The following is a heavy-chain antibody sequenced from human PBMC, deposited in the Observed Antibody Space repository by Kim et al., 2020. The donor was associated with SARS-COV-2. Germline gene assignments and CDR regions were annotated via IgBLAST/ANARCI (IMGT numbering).Heavy chain of an antibody. CDR2: IYSGGST. CDR3: ARDVNWNAVGAFDI. D-gene: IGHD1-20*01. CDR1: GFTVSSNY. Sequence: GGSLRLSCAASGFTVSSNYMSWVRQAPGKGLEWVSVIYSGGSTYYADSVKGRFTISRDNSKNTLYLQMNSLRAEDTAVYYCARDVNWNAVGAFDIWGQGTMVTVSS. J-gene: IGHJ3*02. V-gene: IGHV3-53*01.